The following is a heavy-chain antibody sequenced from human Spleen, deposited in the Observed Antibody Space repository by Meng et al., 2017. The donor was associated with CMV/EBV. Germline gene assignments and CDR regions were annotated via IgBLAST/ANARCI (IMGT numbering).Heavy chain of an antibody. CDR2: ISYDGSNK. D-gene: IGHD3-9*01. J-gene: IGHJ4*02. CDR1: GCTFKSYA. Sequence: QVQLVESEGGVGQPERSLNLSCAAAGCTFKSYAMHWVRSPPGQGLEVGAVISYDGSNKYYADPMKGRFTLSRANSKNTLYLQMNSLRADDTAVYYCARDYVDWFVFDYWGQGTLVTVSS. V-gene: IGHV3-30*14. CDR3: ARDYVDWFVFDY.